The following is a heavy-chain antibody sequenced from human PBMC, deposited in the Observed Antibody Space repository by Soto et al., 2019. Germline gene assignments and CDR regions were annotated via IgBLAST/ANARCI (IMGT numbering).Heavy chain of an antibody. CDR3: ARHDIPTKYSGYDSAAHFDY. D-gene: IGHD5-12*01. Sequence: SETLSLTCTVSGGSISSYYWSWIRQPPGKGLEWIGYIYYSGSTNYNPSLKSRVTISVDTSKNQFSLKLSSVTAADTAVYYCARHDIPTKYSGYDSAAHFDYWGQGTLVTVSS. J-gene: IGHJ4*02. CDR2: IYYSGST. CDR1: GGSISSYY. V-gene: IGHV4-59*08.